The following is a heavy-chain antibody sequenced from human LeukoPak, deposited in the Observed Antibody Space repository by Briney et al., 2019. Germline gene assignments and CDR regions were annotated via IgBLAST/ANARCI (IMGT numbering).Heavy chain of an antibody. Sequence: GGSLRLSCAASGFTFSSYAMSWVRQAPGKGLEWVSAISGSGGSTYYADSVEGRFTISRDNSKNTLYLQMNSLRAEDTAVYYCVKGTDIVAQYNWFDPWGQGTLVTVSS. J-gene: IGHJ5*02. CDR3: VKGTDIVAQYNWFDP. V-gene: IGHV3-23*01. D-gene: IGHD5-12*01. CDR2: ISGSGGST. CDR1: GFTFSSYA.